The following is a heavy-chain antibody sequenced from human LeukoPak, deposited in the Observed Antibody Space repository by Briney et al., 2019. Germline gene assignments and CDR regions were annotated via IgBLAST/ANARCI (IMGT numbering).Heavy chain of an antibody. J-gene: IGHJ4*02. CDR1: GYTFTGYY. CDR3: ARSPGYYGSGTDLDY. D-gene: IGHD3-10*01. Sequence: ASVKVSCKASGYTFTGYYMHWVRQAPGQGLEWMGWINPNSDGTNYAQKFQGRVTMTRDTSISTAYMELSRLRSDDTAVYYCARSPGYYGSGTDLDYWGQETLVTVSS. CDR2: INPNSDGT. V-gene: IGHV1-2*02.